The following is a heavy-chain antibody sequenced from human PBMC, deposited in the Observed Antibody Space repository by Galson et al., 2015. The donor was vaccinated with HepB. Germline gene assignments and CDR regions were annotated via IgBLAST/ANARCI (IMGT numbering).Heavy chain of an antibody. V-gene: IGHV3-23*01. D-gene: IGHD3-9*01. CDR3: AKDPITPYYDILTGYIGIPYGMDV. CDR2: ISGSGGST. J-gene: IGHJ6*02. Sequence: SLRLSCAASGFTFSSYAMSWVRQAPGKGLEWVSAISGSGGSTYYADSVKGRFTISRDNSKNTLYLQMNSLRAEDTTVYYCAKDPITPYYDILTGYIGIPYGMDVWGQGTTVTVSS. CDR1: GFTFSSYA.